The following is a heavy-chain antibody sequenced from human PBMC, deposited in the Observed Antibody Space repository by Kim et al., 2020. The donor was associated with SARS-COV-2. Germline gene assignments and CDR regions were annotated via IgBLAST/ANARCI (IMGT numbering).Heavy chain of an antibody. J-gene: IGHJ6*02. CDR1: GFTFSGYW. V-gene: IGHV3-74*01. Sequence: GGSLRLSCAASGFTFSGYWMHWVRQAPGKGLLCIARINGDGSTASYADSVKGRFTISRDNANNTLYLEMNSLRAEDTAVYYCAREIAVVTIGMDVWGQGTPVTVSS. CDR2: INGDGSTA. CDR3: AREIAVVTIGMDV. D-gene: IGHD2-21*02.